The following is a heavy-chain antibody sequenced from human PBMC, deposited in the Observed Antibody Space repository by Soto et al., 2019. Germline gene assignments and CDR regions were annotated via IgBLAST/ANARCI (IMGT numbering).Heavy chain of an antibody. CDR1: GGTFSSYA. Sequence: QVQLVQSGAEVKKPGSSVKVSCKASGGTFSSYAISWVRQAPGQGLEWMGGIIPIFGTANYAQKFQGRVTITADESTSTAYRELSSLRSEDTAVYYCARDRIVGATVLPDYWGQGTLVTVSS. CDR3: ARDRIVGATVLPDY. CDR2: IIPIFGTA. J-gene: IGHJ4*02. V-gene: IGHV1-69*12. D-gene: IGHD1-26*01.